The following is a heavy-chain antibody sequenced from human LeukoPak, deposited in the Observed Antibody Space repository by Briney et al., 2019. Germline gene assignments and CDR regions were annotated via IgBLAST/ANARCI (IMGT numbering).Heavy chain of an antibody. D-gene: IGHD2-2*01. J-gene: IGHJ3*02. CDR1: GGSISSYY. V-gene: IGHV4-59*12. Sequence: PSETLSLTCTVSGGSISSYYWSWIRQPPGKGLEWIGYIYYSGSTNYNPSLKSRVTISVDTSKNQLSLKLSSVTAADTAVYYCARASRGSVVVPAATRGAFDIWGQGTMVTVSS. CDR3: ARASRGSVVVPAATRGAFDI. CDR2: IYYSGST.